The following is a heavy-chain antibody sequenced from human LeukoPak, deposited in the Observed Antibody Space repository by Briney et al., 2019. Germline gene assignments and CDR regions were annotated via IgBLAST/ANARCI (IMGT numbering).Heavy chain of an antibody. CDR3: ARGGLVVVLKDFDY. V-gene: IGHV4-61*02. CDR2: IYTSGST. CDR1: GGSLSSGSYY. J-gene: IGHJ4*02. Sequence: SQTLSLICSVSGGSLSSGSYYWSWIRQPAGTGLEWIGRIYTSGSTNYNPSLKSRVTISVDTSKNQFSLKLSSVTAADTAVYYCARGGLVVVLKDFDYWGQGTLVTVSS. D-gene: IGHD3-22*01.